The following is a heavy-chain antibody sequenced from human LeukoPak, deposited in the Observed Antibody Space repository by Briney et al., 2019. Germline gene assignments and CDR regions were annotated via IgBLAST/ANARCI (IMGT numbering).Heavy chain of an antibody. D-gene: IGHD2-21*01. Sequence: GGSLRLSCAASGFTFSSYAMHWVRQAPGKGLEYVSAISSNGGSTYYANSVKGRFTISRDNSKNTLYLQMGSLRAEDMAVYYCARAGLAPGHWGQGTLVTVSS. V-gene: IGHV3-64*01. CDR1: GFTFSSYA. CDR2: ISSNGGST. CDR3: ARAGLAPGH. J-gene: IGHJ4*02.